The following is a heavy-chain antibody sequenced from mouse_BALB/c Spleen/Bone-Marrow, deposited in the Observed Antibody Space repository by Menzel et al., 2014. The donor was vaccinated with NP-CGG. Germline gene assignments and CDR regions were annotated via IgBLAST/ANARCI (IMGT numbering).Heavy chain of an antibody. CDR3: ARGGNWDDFDV. CDR2: ISSGSTAI. CDR1: GFTFRSFG. Sequence: EVQVVESGGGLVQPGGSRKLSCAASGFTFRSFGMHWVRQAPEKGLEWVAYISSGSTAICYADTVKGRFTISRDNPKNTLFLQMTSLRSEDTAMYYCARGGNWDDFDVWGAGTTVTVSS. V-gene: IGHV5-17*02. D-gene: IGHD4-1*01. J-gene: IGHJ1*01.